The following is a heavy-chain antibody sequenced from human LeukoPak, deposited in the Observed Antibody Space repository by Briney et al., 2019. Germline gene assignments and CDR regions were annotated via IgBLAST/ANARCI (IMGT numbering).Heavy chain of an antibody. D-gene: IGHD2-15*01. J-gene: IGHJ4*02. CDR1: GFTFSNYP. CDR2: ISGRGDTI. V-gene: IGHV3-23*01. Sequence: PGGSLRLSCAASGFTFSNYPMAWVRQAPGEGLERVSGISGRGDTIYYADSVKGRCTVSRDNSKNTLYLQMSSLRADDTAVYYCAKSLSQTPIDYWGQGTLVTVSS. CDR3: AKSLSQTPIDY.